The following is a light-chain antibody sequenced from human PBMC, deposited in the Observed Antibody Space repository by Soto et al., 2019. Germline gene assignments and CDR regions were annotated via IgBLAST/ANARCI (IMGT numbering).Light chain of an antibody. J-gene: IGLJ3*02. V-gene: IGLV2-23*02. Sequence: QSVLTQPASVSGSPGQSITISCTGTSSDVGSYDRVPWYQQRPGKPPTLMIYEVNKRPSGISNRFSGSKSANTASLTISGLQAEDEGDYYCCSSVGGPNWVFGGGTKLTVL. CDR1: SSDVGSYDR. CDR2: EVN. CDR3: CSSVGGPNWV.